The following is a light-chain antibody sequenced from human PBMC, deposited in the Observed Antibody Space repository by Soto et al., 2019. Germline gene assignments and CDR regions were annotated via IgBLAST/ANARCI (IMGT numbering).Light chain of an antibody. Sequence: EIVLTQSPVALSLSPGEGATVSGRANQCVSSNYLALDHQKPGHPPRLLISGESSRATGIPERFSGSGSGTDFTLSIRRLEPEDFAVYYCQQYGSAYPWTFGQGTKVDIK. CDR3: QQYGSAYPWT. CDR1: QCVSSNY. V-gene: IGKV3-20*01. CDR2: GES. J-gene: IGKJ1*01.